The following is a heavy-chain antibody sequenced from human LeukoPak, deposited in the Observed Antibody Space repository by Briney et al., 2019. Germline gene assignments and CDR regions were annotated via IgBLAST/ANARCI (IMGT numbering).Heavy chain of an antibody. CDR2: MNDSGRT. CDR1: DESLNGYY. J-gene: IGHJ4*02. V-gene: IGHV4-34*01. CDR3: ARGGYYYDSSGYYPVPFDY. D-gene: IGHD3-22*01. Sequence: SETLSLTCAVYDESLNGYYWSWIRQPPGKGLEWIGEMNDSGRTTYNPSLESRATISAERSKNQFSLKLTSVTAADTAVYYCARGGYYYDSSGYYPVPFDYWGQGTLVTVSS.